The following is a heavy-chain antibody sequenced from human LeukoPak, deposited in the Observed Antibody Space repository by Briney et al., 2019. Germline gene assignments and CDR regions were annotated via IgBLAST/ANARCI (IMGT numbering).Heavy chain of an antibody. D-gene: IGHD2-21*02. CDR1: GYTFTSYG. Sequence: ASVKVSCKASGYTFTSYGISWVRQGPGQGLEWMGWISAYNGNTNYAQKLQGRVTMTTDTSTSTAYMELRSLRSDDTAVYYCAREFAYCGGDCPLRWFDPWGQGTLVTVSS. J-gene: IGHJ5*02. V-gene: IGHV1-18*01. CDR2: ISAYNGNT. CDR3: AREFAYCGGDCPLRWFDP.